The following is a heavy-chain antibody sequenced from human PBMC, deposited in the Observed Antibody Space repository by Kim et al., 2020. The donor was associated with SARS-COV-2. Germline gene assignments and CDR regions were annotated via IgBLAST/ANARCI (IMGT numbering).Heavy chain of an antibody. CDR1: GFTFSSYS. J-gene: IGHJ6*02. CDR2: ISSSSSYI. V-gene: IGHV3-21*01. D-gene: IGHD1-26*01. CDR3: ARGVRSLLQMGYYYYGMDV. Sequence: GGSLRLSCAASGFTFSSYSLNWVRQAPGKGLEWVSSISSSSSYIYYADSVKGRFTISRDNAKNSLYLQMNSLRAEDTAVYYCARGVRSLLQMGYYYYGMDVWGQGTTVTVSS.